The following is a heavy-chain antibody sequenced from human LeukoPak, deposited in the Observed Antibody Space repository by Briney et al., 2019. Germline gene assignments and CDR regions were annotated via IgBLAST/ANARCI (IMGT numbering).Heavy chain of an antibody. CDR2: IYYSGST. CDR3: ARILYYYDSSGYLYYFDY. D-gene: IGHD3-22*01. J-gene: IGHJ4*02. Sequence: SETLSLTCTVSGGSISSSSYYWGWIRQPPGKGLEWIGSIYYSGSTYYNPSLKSRVTISVDTSKNQFSLKLSSVTAADTAVYYCARILYYYDSSGYLYYFDYWGQGTLVTVSS. V-gene: IGHV4-39*01. CDR1: GGSISSSSYY.